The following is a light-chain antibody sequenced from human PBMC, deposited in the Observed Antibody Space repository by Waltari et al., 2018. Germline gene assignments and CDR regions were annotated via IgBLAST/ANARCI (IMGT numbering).Light chain of an antibody. CDR2: GAS. J-gene: IGKJ2*01. CDR1: QSVTGTY. Sequence: EIVLTQSPGTLSLSPGERATLSCRASQSVTGTYLAWYQQKPGQAPRLLIYGASSRATGSPDRFSGSGSGTDFTLTISRLEPEDFAVDYCHQYGSSPGDTFGQGTKLEIK. V-gene: IGKV3-20*01. CDR3: HQYGSSPGDT.